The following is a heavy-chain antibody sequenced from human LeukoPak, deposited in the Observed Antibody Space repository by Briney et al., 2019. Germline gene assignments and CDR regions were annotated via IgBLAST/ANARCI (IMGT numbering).Heavy chain of an antibody. J-gene: IGHJ4*02. CDR3: ARDGFRCSSTSCYDGGFDY. CDR1: GFTFDDYG. V-gene: IGHV3-7*01. Sequence: GGSLRLSCAASGFTFDDYGMSWVRQAPGKGLEWVANIKQDGSEKYYVDSVKGRFTISRDNAKNSLYLQMNSLRAEDTAVYYCARDGFRCSSTSCYDGGFDYWGQGTLVTVSS. CDR2: IKQDGSEK. D-gene: IGHD2-2*01.